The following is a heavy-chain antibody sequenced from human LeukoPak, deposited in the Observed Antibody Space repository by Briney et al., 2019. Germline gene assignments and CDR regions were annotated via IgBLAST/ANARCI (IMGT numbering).Heavy chain of an antibody. CDR2: IYHSEST. CDR1: GGSISSGDYS. Sequence: SETLSLTCTVSGGSISSGDYSWSWIRQPPGKGLEWIGYIYHSESTYYNPSLKNRVTISIDRSKNQLSLNLSSVTAADTAVYYCARAPDIVATIRRFDLWGRGTLVTVSS. V-gene: IGHV4-30-2*02. CDR3: ARAPDIVATIRRFDL. J-gene: IGHJ2*01. D-gene: IGHD5-12*01.